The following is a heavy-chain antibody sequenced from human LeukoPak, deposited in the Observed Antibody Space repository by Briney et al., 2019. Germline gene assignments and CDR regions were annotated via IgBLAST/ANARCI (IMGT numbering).Heavy chain of an antibody. CDR3: ARVANVGGNYPDY. V-gene: IGHV3-21*03. Sequence: GGSLRLSCAAFGFTFSSYSMNWVRQAPGKGLEWVSSISSSSSYIYYADSVKGRFTISRDNAKNSLYLQMNTLRGEDTAVYYCARVANVGGNYPDYWGQGTLVTVSS. CDR1: GFTFSSYS. J-gene: IGHJ4*02. CDR2: ISSSSSYI. D-gene: IGHD4-23*01.